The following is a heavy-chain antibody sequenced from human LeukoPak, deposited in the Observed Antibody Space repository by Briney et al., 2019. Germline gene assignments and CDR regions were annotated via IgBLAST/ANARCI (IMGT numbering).Heavy chain of an antibody. CDR2: IYYSGST. CDR3: ARLGYCSSASCGPLDY. V-gene: IGHV4-39*02. D-gene: IGHD2-2*01. J-gene: IGHJ4*02. Sequence: PSETLSLTCTVSGGSISSSGYYWGWIRQPPGKGLEWIGNIYYSGSTYYNPSLKSRVTISVDTSKNHFSLKLNSVTAADTALYYCARLGYCSSASCGPLDYWGQGTLVTVSS. CDR1: GGSISSSGYY.